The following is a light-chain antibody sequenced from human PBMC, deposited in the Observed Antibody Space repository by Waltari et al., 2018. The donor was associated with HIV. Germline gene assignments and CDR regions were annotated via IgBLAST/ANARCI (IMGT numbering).Light chain of an antibody. V-gene: IGKV1-9*01. Sequence: DIKLTQSPSFLSASVRDRVTITCRASQDISNYLAWYQQKPGTAPKLLIYAASTLHSGVPSRFSGSGSGTEFTLTINSLQPEDFASYYCQQLNSDPFTFGPGTKVEMK. CDR1: QDISNY. CDR3: QQLNSDPFT. CDR2: AAS. J-gene: IGKJ3*01.